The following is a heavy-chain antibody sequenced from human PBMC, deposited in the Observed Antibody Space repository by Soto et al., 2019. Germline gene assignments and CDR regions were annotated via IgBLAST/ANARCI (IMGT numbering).Heavy chain of an antibody. Sequence: GGSLRLSCAASGFTFSDCQMTWIRQAPGKGLEWVSYISGDSTTLYYADSVMGRFTISRDNAKNSLYLQMNNVRADDTTIYYCARDSPPYYNFWSGYPLDYWGLGTLVTVSS. CDR3: ARDSPPYYNFWSGYPLDY. V-gene: IGHV3-11*01. CDR1: GFTFSDCQ. J-gene: IGHJ4*01. CDR2: ISGDSTTL. D-gene: IGHD3-3*01.